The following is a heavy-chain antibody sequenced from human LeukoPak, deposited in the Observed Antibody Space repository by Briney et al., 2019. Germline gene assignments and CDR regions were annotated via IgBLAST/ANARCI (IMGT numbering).Heavy chain of an antibody. CDR3: ARARGIAAAGTEDY. D-gene: IGHD6-13*01. Sequence: ASVTVSCKSSGYTFTSYGISWVRQAPGQGLEWMGWISAYNGNTNYAQKLQGRVTMTTDTSTSTAYVELRSLRSDDTAVYYCARARGIAAAGTEDYWGQGTLGTVSS. V-gene: IGHV1-18*01. CDR2: ISAYNGNT. J-gene: IGHJ4*02. CDR1: GYTFTSYG.